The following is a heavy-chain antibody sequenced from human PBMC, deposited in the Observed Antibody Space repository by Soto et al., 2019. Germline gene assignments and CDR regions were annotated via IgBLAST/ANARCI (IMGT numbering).Heavy chain of an antibody. CDR2: IRSKANSYAT. CDR1: GVTFSGSA. CDR3: TRGILYYDILTGSPSYAFDI. D-gene: IGHD3-9*01. Sequence: GGSLRLSCAASGVTFSGSAMHWVRQASGKGLEWVGRIRSKANSYATAYAASVKGRFTISRDDSKNTAYLQMNSLKTEDTAVYYCTRGILYYDILTGSPSYAFDIWGQGTMVTVSS. J-gene: IGHJ3*02. V-gene: IGHV3-73*01.